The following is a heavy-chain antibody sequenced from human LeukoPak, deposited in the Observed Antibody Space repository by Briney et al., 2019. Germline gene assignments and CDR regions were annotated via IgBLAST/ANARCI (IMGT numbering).Heavy chain of an antibody. CDR3: ARDHGSGWYSYLDD. D-gene: IGHD6-19*01. V-gene: IGHV4-34*01. J-gene: IGHJ4*02. CDR1: GGSFSGYY. CDR2: INHSGST. Sequence: SETLSLTCAVYGGSFSGYYWSWIRQPPGKGLEWIGEINHSGSTNYNPSLKSRVTISVGTSKNQFSLKLSSVTPEDTAVYYCARDHGSGWYSYLDDWGQGTLVTVSS.